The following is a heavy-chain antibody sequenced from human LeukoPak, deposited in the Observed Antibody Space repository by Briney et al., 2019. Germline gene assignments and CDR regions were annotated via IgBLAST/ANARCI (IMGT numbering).Heavy chain of an antibody. CDR2: IYTRGST. CDR3: ARGRYCSADICSGGDAFDI. CDR1: GGSINNYY. Sequence: SETLSLSCTVSGGSINNYYWSWIRQPAGKGLEWIGRIYTRGSTNYNPSLKSRVTMSVDTSKNQFSLKLSSVTAADTAVYYCARGRYCSADICSGGDAFDIWGQGTMVSVSS. V-gene: IGHV4-4*07. D-gene: IGHD2-15*01. J-gene: IGHJ3*02.